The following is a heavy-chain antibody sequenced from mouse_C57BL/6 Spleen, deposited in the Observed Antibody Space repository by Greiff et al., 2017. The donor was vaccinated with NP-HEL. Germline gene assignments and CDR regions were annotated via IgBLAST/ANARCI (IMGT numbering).Heavy chain of an antibody. D-gene: IGHD2-5*01. CDR1: GYTFTSYW. V-gene: IGHV1-64*01. CDR2: IHPNSGST. J-gene: IGHJ3*01. CDR3: ARGGSNYEFAY. Sequence: QVQLQQPGAELVKPGASVKLSCKASGYTFTSYWMHWVKQRPGQGLEWIGMIHPNSGSTNYNEKFKSKATLTVDKSSSTAYMQLSSPTSEDSAVYYCARGGSNYEFAYWGQGTLVTVSA.